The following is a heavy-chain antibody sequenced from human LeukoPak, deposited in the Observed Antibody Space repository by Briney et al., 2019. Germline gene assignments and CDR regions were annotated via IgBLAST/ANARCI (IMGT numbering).Heavy chain of an antibody. V-gene: IGHV3-74*01. Sequence: GGSLRLSCAASGFTFSNYWMQWVRQAPGKGLVWVSRINGEGGTSYADSVKGRFTISRDNAKNTVHLRMNSLRAEDTAVYYCARDLVYGSGSCGHWGQGTLVTVSS. CDR2: INGEGGT. J-gene: IGHJ4*02. CDR1: GFTFSNYW. D-gene: IGHD3-10*01. CDR3: ARDLVYGSGSCGH.